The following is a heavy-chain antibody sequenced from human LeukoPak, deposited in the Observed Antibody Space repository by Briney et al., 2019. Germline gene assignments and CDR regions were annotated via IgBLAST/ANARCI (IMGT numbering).Heavy chain of an antibody. J-gene: IGHJ6*03. CDR2: INPSGGST. V-gene: IGHV1-46*01. Sequence: ASVKVSCKASGYTFTSYYMHWVRQAPGQGLEWMGIINPSGGSTSYAQKFQGRVTMTRDTSTSTVYIELSSLRSEDTAVYYCARDRKYSSGWPRGLYYMDVWGKGTTVTVSS. CDR1: GYTFTSYY. CDR3: ARDRKYSSGWPRGLYYMDV. D-gene: IGHD6-19*01.